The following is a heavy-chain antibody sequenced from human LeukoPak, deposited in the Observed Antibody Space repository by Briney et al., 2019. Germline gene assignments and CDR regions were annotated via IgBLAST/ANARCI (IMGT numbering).Heavy chain of an antibody. D-gene: IGHD5-12*01. Sequence: PGGSLRLSCAASGFTFSSYEMNWVRQAPGKGLEWVAVISYDGSNKYYADSVKGRFTISRDNAKNSLYLQMNSLRAEDTALYYCARVGYIGYEYYFDYWGQGTLVTVSS. CDR3: ARVGYIGYEYYFDY. CDR1: GFTFSSYE. CDR2: ISYDGSNK. V-gene: IGHV3-30*03. J-gene: IGHJ4*02.